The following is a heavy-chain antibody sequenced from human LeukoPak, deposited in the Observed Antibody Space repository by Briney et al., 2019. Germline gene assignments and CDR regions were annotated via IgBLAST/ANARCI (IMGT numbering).Heavy chain of an antibody. CDR2: INTKSSTM. J-gene: IGHJ4*02. D-gene: IGHD3-10*01. Sequence: PGGSLRLSCAASGFTFSSYSMNWVRQAPGKGLEWVSYINTKSSTMYYADSVKGRFTISRDNAKNSLYLQMNSLRAEDTAVYYCARDQVSDVLLWFGELTYYFDYWGQGTLVTVSS. V-gene: IGHV3-48*04. CDR3: ARDQVSDVLLWFGELTYYFDY. CDR1: GFTFSSYS.